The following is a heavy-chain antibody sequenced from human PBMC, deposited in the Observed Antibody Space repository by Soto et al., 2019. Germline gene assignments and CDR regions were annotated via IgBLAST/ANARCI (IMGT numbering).Heavy chain of an antibody. CDR3: ARGYNSALDY. J-gene: IGHJ4*02. CDR1: GFTFSAYW. CDR2: IKQDGSEK. D-gene: IGHD6-19*01. V-gene: IGHV3-7*01. Sequence: GGSLRLSCAFSGFTFSAYWMSLVRQAPGKGLEWVANIKQDGSEKYYVDSVKGRFTISRDNAKNSLYLQMNSLRAEDTALYYCARGYNSALDYWGQGALVTVSS.